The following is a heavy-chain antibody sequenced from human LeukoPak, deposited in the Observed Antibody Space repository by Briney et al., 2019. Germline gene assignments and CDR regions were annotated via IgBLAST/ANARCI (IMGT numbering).Heavy chain of an antibody. V-gene: IGHV1-2*02. Sequence: ASVKVSCKASGYTFTGYYMHWVRLAPGQGLEWMGWINPTIGGTNVAQKFQGRVTMTKDTSISTAYMELSRLRSDDTAVYYCARAPGSNPIDYFDYSGQGNLVTVSS. D-gene: IGHD2-21*01. CDR2: INPTIGGT. CDR3: ARAPGSNPIDYFDY. CDR1: GYTFTGYY. J-gene: IGHJ4*02.